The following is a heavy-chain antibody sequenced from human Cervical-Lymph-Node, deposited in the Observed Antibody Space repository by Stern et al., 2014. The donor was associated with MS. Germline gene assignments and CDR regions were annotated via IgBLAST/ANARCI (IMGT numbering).Heavy chain of an antibody. J-gene: IGHJ6*02. CDR1: GYTFTNYG. Sequence: VQLVESGAEVKKPGASVKVSCKASGYTFTNYGIGWVRQAPGRGLELMGWISAYNGDTSHAQKFQDRVTVTTDTSTNTGYMELRSLRSDDTAVYYCARVGLGLQYPEEYGMDVWGPGTTVTVFS. CDR3: ARVGLGLQYPEEYGMDV. D-gene: IGHD4-11*01. CDR2: ISAYNGDT. V-gene: IGHV1-18*01.